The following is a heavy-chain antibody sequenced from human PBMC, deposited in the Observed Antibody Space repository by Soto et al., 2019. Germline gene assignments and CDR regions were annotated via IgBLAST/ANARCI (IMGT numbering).Heavy chain of an antibody. CDR1: GFTFSTYS. J-gene: IGHJ4*02. V-gene: IGHV3-21*01. CDR2: ISSSGSSR. Sequence: EAQLVESGGGLVKPGGSLSLSCAASGFTFSTYSMNWVRQAPGKGLEWVSSISSSGSSRSYPDSVKGRFTISRANAQNSLYLQMDSLRAGDTAGYYCARGRSINTNMDYWGQGTRVTVSS. CDR3: ARGRSINTNMDY. D-gene: IGHD2-2*01.